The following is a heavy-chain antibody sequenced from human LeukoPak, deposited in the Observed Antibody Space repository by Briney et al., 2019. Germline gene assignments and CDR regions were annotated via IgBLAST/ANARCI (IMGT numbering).Heavy chain of an antibody. Sequence: PGGSLRLSCAASGFTFSSYAMHWVRQAPGKGLEWVAVISYDGSNKYYADSVKGRFTISRDNSKNTLYLQMNSLRAEDTAVYYCARLRLQLLWFGEAKDYFDYWGQGTLVTVSS. J-gene: IGHJ4*02. CDR2: ISYDGSNK. V-gene: IGHV3-30-3*01. CDR3: ARLRLQLLWFGEAKDYFDY. D-gene: IGHD3-10*01. CDR1: GFTFSSYA.